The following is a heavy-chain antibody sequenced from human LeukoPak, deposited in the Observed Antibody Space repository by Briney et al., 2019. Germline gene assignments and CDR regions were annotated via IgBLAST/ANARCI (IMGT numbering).Heavy chain of an antibody. Sequence: SETLSLTCTVSGGPISSGGFSWTWIRQPPGTGLEWIGYIFQSGSPSYNPSLRSRVTISVDTSTSQFSLRLNSVTAADTAMYYCARDRAGLGLLDFWGQGTMVTVFS. V-gene: IGHV4-30-2*01. CDR3: ARDRAGLGLLDF. CDR1: GGPISSGGFS. J-gene: IGHJ3*01. CDR2: IFQSGSP. D-gene: IGHD1-26*01.